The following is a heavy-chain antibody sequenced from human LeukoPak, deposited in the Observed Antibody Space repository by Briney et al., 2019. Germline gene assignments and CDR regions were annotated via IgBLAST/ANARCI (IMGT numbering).Heavy chain of an antibody. Sequence: PGGSLRLSCAASGFTFSTYNMNWVRQAPGKGLEWVSYISSSSSTIYYADSVKGRFTISRDNAKNSLYLQMNSLRAEDTAVYYCAKYYCSSTSCYLPYDYWGQGTLVTVSS. J-gene: IGHJ4*02. V-gene: IGHV3-48*04. CDR3: AKYYCSSTSCYLPYDY. CDR1: GFTFSTYN. CDR2: ISSSSSTI. D-gene: IGHD2-2*01.